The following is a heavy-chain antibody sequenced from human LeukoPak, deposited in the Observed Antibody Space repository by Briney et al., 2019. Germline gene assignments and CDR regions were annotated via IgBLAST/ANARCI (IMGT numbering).Heavy chain of an antibody. CDR3: AKDPYSSGWYSQDYYFDY. CDR2: ISYDGSNK. J-gene: IGHJ4*02. V-gene: IGHV3-30*18. Sequence: PGGSLRLSCAASGFTFSSYGMHWVRQAPGKGLEWVAVISYDGSNKYYADSVKGRFTISRDNSKNTLYLQMNSLRAEDTAVYYCAKDPYSSGWYSQDYYFDYWGQGTLVTVSS. CDR1: GFTFSSYG. D-gene: IGHD6-19*01.